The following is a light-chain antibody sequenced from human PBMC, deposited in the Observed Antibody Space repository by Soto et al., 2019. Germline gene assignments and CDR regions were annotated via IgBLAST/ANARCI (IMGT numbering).Light chain of an antibody. Sequence: QSVLTQSSSASASLGSSVKLTCTLNSGHSGYIITWHQQQPGKAPRFLMKLEGSGSYNKGSGVPDRFSGSSSGADRYLTISSLQFEDEADYYCETWDSNTRVFGGGTKLTVL. CDR1: SGHSGYI. J-gene: IGLJ3*02. CDR3: ETWDSNTRV. CDR2: LEGSGSY. V-gene: IGLV4-60*02.